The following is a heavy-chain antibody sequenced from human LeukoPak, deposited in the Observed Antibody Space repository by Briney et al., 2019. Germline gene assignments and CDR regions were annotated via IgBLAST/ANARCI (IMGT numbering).Heavy chain of an antibody. CDR1: GYTFTGYY. CDR2: INPNSGGT. V-gene: IGHV1-2*06. CDR3: ARDYGDFSYYFDY. J-gene: IGHJ4*02. D-gene: IGHD4-17*01. Sequence: ASVKVSCKASGYTFTGYYMHWVRQAPGQGLEWMGRINPNSGGTNYAQKFQGRVTMTRDTSISTACMELSRLRSDDTAVYYCARDYGDFSYYFDYWGQGTLVTVSS.